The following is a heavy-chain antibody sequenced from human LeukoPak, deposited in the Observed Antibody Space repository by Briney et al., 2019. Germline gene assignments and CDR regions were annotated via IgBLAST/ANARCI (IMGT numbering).Heavy chain of an antibody. CDR3: ARDSYSNYAFDI. J-gene: IGHJ3*02. CDR2: IYYSGNT. D-gene: IGHD4-11*01. Sequence: SETLSLTCTVSGGSISSYYWSWIRQPAGKGLEWIGYIYYSGNTNYNPSLKSRVTISVDTSKNQFSLKLSSVTAADTAVYYCARDSYSNYAFDIWGQGTMVTVSS. V-gene: IGHV4-59*01. CDR1: GGSISSYY.